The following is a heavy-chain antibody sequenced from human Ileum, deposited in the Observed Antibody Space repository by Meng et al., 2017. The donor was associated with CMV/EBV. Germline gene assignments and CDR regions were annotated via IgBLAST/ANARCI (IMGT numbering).Heavy chain of an antibody. Sequence: GGSLRLSCAASGFSFSAHDMNWLRQSPGGRLEWLSYITRIGNPIYYADSVKGRFTISRDNAKNSLYLQMNDLRVEDTGFYYCAREVLSGWSVGHFDSWGQGTLVTAPQ. J-gene: IGHJ4*02. CDR3: AREVLSGWSVGHFDS. CDR1: GFSFSAHD. D-gene: IGHD6-19*01. CDR2: ITRIGNPI. V-gene: IGHV3-48*03.